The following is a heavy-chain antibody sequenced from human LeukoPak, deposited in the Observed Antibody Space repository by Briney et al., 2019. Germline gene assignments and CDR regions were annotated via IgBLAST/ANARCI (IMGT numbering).Heavy chain of an antibody. CDR3: ARDRVVGLGLDNAFDI. Sequence: SVKVSCKASGYTFTSYGISWVRQAPGQGLEWMGCIIPIFGTANYAQKFQGRVTITADESTSAAYMELSSLRSEDTAVYFCARDRVVGLGLDNAFDIWGQGTVVTVSS. V-gene: IGHV1-69*13. CDR2: IIPIFGTA. CDR1: GYTFTSYG. D-gene: IGHD2-15*01. J-gene: IGHJ3*02.